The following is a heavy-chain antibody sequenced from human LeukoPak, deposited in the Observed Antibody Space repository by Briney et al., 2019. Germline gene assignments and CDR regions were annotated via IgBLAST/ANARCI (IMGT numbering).Heavy chain of an antibody. CDR1: GFTFSSYA. Sequence: GGSLRLSCAASGFTFSSYAMSWVRQAPGKGLEWVAVISYDGSKKYYPESVRGRFTITRDNSKNTLFLQMSSLRAEDTALYYCAKDFGYDSGTYLEQWGQGTLVTVSS. CDR3: AKDFGYDSGTYLEQ. D-gene: IGHD3-10*01. CDR2: ISYDGSKK. J-gene: IGHJ4*02. V-gene: IGHV3-30*18.